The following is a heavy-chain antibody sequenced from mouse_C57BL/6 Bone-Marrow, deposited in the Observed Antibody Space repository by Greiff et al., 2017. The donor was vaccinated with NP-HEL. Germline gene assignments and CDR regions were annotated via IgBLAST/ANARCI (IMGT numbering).Heavy chain of an antibody. CDR2: IDPENGDT. Sequence: VQLQQSGAELVRPGASVKLSCTASGFNIKDDYMHWVKQRPEQGLEWIGWIDPENGDTEYASKFQGKATITADTSSNTAYLQLSSLTSEDTAVYYCTTNGNYGGYAMDYWGQGTSVTVSS. V-gene: IGHV14-4*01. CDR1: GFNIKDDY. J-gene: IGHJ4*01. D-gene: IGHD2-1*01. CDR3: TTNGNYGGYAMDY.